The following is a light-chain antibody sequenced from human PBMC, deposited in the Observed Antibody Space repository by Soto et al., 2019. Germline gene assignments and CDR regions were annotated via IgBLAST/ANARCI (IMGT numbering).Light chain of an antibody. CDR2: KAS. CDR3: QQYNSYPWT. Sequence: DIQMTQSPSTLSASVEDRVTITCRASQSISSWLAWYQQKPGKAHKLLIYKASSLESGVPSRFSGSGSGTEFTLPISSLQPDDFATYYCQQYNSYPWTCGQGTKVEIK. V-gene: IGKV1-5*03. J-gene: IGKJ1*01. CDR1: QSISSW.